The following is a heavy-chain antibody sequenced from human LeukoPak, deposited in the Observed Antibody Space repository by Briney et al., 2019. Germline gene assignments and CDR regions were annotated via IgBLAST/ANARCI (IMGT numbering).Heavy chain of an antibody. CDR3: AKVLRLGELSFDY. J-gene: IGHJ4*02. CDR1: GFTFSSYA. CDR2: ISGSGGGT. Sequence: GGSLRLSCAASGFTFSSYAMSWVRQAPGKGLEWVSAISGSGGGTYYADSVKGRFTISRDNSKNTLYLQMNSLRAEDTAVYYCAKVLRLGELSFDYWGQGTLVTVSS. D-gene: IGHD3-16*02. V-gene: IGHV3-23*01.